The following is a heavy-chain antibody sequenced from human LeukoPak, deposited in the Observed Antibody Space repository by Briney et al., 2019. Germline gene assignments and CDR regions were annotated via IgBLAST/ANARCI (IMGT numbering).Heavy chain of an antibody. CDR3: ARDTNYYGMDV. J-gene: IGHJ6*02. CDR1: GFTFSSYD. V-gene: IGHV3-13*01. CDR2: INTAGDT. D-gene: IGHD3-3*01. Sequence: GGSLRLSCAASGFTFSSYDMHWVRQATGKGLEWVSVINTAGDTYYPDSVKGRLTISRENAKNSLYLQMNSLRAEDTAVYYCARDTNYYGMDVWGQGTTVTVSS.